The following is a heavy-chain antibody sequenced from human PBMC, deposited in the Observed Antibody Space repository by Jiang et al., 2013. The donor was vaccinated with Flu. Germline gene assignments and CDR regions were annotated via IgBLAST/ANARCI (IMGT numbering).Heavy chain of an antibody. J-gene: IGHJ3*02. D-gene: IGHD3-22*01. V-gene: IGHV5-51*01. CDR2: IYPGDSET. CDR1: GIHLYQLL. CDR3: ARRRGPYYWVVYDSFDI. Sequence: SLKISCKASGIHLYQLLDWLGAPEAREGLEWMGIIYPGDSETRYSPSFEGQVTMSADRSISTAYLHWSSLEASDTAMYYCARRRGPYYWVVYDSFDIWGQGTLVTVSS.